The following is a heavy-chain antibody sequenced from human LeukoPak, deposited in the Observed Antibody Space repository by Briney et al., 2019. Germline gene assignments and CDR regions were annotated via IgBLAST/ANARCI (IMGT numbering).Heavy chain of an antibody. D-gene: IGHD6-6*01. CDR3: ARHQPSSSSIDY. CDR2: IHYSGSP. Sequence: SETLSLTCTVSGRSISRYYWSWLRQPPGEGLEWIGYIHYSGSPNYNPSLKSRAIISVDTSKNQFSLKVTSVIAADTAVYYCARHQPSSSSIDYWGQGTLVTVSS. J-gene: IGHJ4*02. CDR1: GRSISRYY. V-gene: IGHV4-59*08.